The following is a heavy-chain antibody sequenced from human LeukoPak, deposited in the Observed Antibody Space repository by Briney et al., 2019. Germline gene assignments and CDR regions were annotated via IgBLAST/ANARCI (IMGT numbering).Heavy chain of an antibody. CDR3: AKRYCSGGSCYMGFDY. CDR1: GFTFSSYA. J-gene: IGHJ4*02. V-gene: IGHV3-23*01. Sequence: GGSLRLSCAASGFTFSSYAMSWVRQAPGKGLEWVSAISGSGGSTYYADSVKGRFTISRDNSKNTLYLQMNSLRAEDMAVYYCAKRYCSGGSCYMGFDYWGQGTLVTVSS. D-gene: IGHD2-15*01. CDR2: ISGSGGST.